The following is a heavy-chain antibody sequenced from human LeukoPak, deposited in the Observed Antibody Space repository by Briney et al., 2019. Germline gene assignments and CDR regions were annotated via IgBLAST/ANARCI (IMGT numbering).Heavy chain of an antibody. Sequence: SETLSLTRTVSGGSISSYYWSWIRQPAGKGLEWIGRIYTSGSTNYNPSLKSRVTMSVDTSKNQFSLKLSSVTAADTAVYYCARETDYYGSGSYYKGYNWFDPWGQGTLVTVSS. CDR2: IYTSGST. J-gene: IGHJ5*02. CDR1: GGSISSYY. V-gene: IGHV4-4*07. CDR3: ARETDYYGSGSYYKGYNWFDP. D-gene: IGHD3-10*01.